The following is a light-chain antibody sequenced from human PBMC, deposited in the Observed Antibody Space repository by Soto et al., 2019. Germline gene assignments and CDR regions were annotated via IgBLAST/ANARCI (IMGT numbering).Light chain of an antibody. CDR3: CSYAGGSSYV. CDR2: EGN. CDR1: SSDVGSYNH. Sequence: QSVLAQPASVSGSDGQSITISCTGSSSDVGSYNHVSWYQQRPGKAPKFMIYEGNKRPSGVSNRFSGSKSGNTASLTISGLQGDDEADYYCCSYAGGSSYVFGTGTKAPS. J-gene: IGLJ1*01. V-gene: IGLV2-23*01.